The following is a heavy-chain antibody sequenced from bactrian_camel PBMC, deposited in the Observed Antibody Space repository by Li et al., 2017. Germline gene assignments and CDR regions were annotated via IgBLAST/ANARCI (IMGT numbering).Heavy chain of an antibody. CDR2: TIVGTKIT. CDR3: AATTLAVDCYSHAPVSHYTY. Sequence: VQLVESGGVSVQAGGSLTLSCLASGYTVTAYCMGWLRQGPEKELEGVATIVGTKITSYADSVKGRFTISRDSAKNTVYLQMNNLQPEDTAMYYCAATTLAVDCYSHAPVSHYTYWGQGTQVTVS. D-gene: IGHD3*01. V-gene: IGHV3S1*01. CDR1: GYTVTAYC. J-gene: IGHJ4*01.